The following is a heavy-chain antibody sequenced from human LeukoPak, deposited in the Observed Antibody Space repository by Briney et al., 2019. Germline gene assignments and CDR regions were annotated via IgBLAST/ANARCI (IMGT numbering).Heavy chain of an antibody. CDR2: IYPGDSDT. CDR3: ARQSVNGVAAAGSFDH. CDR1: GYSFISDW. V-gene: IGHV5-51*01. Sequence: GESLKISCKASGYSFISDWIGWVRQMPGKGLEWMGIIYPGDSDTRYSPSFQGQVTISADKSVSTAYLQWDSLKASDTAMYYCARQSVNGVAAAGSFDHWGQGTLVTVSS. J-gene: IGHJ4*02. D-gene: IGHD6-13*01.